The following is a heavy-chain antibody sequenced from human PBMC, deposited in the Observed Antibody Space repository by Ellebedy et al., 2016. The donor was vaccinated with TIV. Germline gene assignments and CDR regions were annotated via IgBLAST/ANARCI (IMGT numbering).Heavy chain of an antibody. CDR1: GFTFSSYS. V-gene: IGHV3-21*04. J-gene: IGHJ5*02. Sequence: GESLKISCAASGFTFSSYSMNWVRQAPGKGLEWVSSISSSSSYIYYADSVKGRFTISRDNAKNSLYLQMNSLRAEDTAVYYCARDRIDYYDTGAYLAWGQGTLVTVSS. CDR2: ISSSSSYI. CDR3: ARDRIDYYDTGAYLA. D-gene: IGHD3-22*01.